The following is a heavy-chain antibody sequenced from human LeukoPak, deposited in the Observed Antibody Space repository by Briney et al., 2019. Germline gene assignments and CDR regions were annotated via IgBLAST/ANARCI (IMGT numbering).Heavy chain of an antibody. CDR1: GGSISSGSYY. CDR2: IYTSGST. D-gene: IGHD4-17*01. J-gene: IGHJ4*02. Sequence: SETLSLTRTVSGGSISSGSYYWSWIRQPAGKGLEWIGRIYTSGSTNYNPSLKSRVTISVDTSKNQFSLKLSSVTAADTAVYYCARDVDYGDFLGYWGQGTLVTVSS. V-gene: IGHV4-61*02. CDR3: ARDVDYGDFLGY.